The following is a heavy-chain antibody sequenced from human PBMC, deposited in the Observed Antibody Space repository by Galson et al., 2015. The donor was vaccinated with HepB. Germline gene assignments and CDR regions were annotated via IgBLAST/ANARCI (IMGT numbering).Heavy chain of an antibody. V-gene: IGHV1-3*01. J-gene: IGHJ4*02. Sequence: SVKVSCKASGYSFTKFAIQWVRQAPGQRLEWMGWINAGDGKTRYSQKFQGRVTITRDTSASTAYMELSSLRSEDTAVYYCARGIWSGTFLAYYFDYWGQGTLVTVSS. D-gene: IGHD1-1*01. CDR3: ARGIWSGTFLAYYFDY. CDR1: GYSFTKFA. CDR2: INAGDGKT.